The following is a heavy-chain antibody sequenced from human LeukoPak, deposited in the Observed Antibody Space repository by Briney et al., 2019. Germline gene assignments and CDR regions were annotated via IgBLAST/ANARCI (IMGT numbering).Heavy chain of an antibody. V-gene: IGHV1-69*05. CDR2: IIPIFGTA. J-gene: IGHJ3*02. CDR1: GGTFSSYA. CDR3: AREVSSSGWYPRDAFDI. Sequence: SSVKVSCKASGGTFSSYAISWVRQAPGQGLEWMGRIIPIFGTANYAQKFQGRVTITTDESTSTAYMELSSLRSEDTAVYYCAREVSSSGWYPRDAFDIWGQGTMVTVSS. D-gene: IGHD6-19*01.